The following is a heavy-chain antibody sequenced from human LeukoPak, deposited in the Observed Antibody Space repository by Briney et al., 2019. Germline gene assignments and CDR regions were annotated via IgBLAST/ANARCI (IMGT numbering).Heavy chain of an antibody. D-gene: IGHD3-22*01. CDR3: ARHRNYFDSSGYFYRDAFDI. CDR2: IYYSGGT. J-gene: IGHJ3*02. CDR1: GASITVGDYY. V-gene: IGHV4-30-4*01. Sequence: SETLSLTCTVSGASITVGDYYWNWIRQPPGKGLEWIGYIYYSGGTYYSPSLKSRITISVDMSKNLFSLKLSSVTAADTAVYYCARHRNYFDSSGYFYRDAFDIWGQGTVVTVSS.